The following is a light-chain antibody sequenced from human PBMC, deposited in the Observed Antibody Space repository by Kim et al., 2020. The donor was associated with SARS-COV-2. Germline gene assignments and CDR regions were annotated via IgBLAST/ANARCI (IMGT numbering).Light chain of an antibody. Sequence: ASVGERVTITCRASQSIRTYLNWYQHQPGKAPKLLIYATSTLQSGVPSRFSGSGSGTDFSLTINSLQPEDFATYYCQQSSSAPPTFGQGTKVDIK. CDR1: QSIRTY. CDR2: ATS. V-gene: IGKV1-39*01. CDR3: QQSSSAPPT. J-gene: IGKJ1*01.